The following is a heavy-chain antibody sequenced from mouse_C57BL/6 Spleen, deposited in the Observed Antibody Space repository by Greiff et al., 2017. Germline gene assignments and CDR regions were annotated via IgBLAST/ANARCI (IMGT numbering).Heavy chain of an antibody. CDR3: TRKHYFGSSYGFAY. D-gene: IGHD1-1*01. Sequence: QVQLQQSGAELVRPGASVTLSCKASGYTFTDYEMHWVKQTPVHGLEWIGAIDPETGGTADNQKFKGKAILTADKSSSTAYMELRSLTSEDSAVYYCTRKHYFGSSYGFAYWGQGTLVTVSA. J-gene: IGHJ3*01. CDR2: IDPETGGT. CDR1: GYTFTDYE. V-gene: IGHV1-15*01.